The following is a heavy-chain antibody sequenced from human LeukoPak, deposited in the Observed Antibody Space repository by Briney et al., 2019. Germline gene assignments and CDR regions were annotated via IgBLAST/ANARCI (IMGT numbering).Heavy chain of an antibody. CDR2: IYYSGST. Sequence: PSETLSLTCTVSGGSLSSYYWSWVRQPPGKGLEWIGYIYYSGSTHYNPSLKSRVTISVDTSKNHFSLKLSSVTAADTAVYYCARVVVTAVGYNAFDIWGQGTMVTVSS. J-gene: IGHJ3*02. CDR1: GGSLSSYY. D-gene: IGHD2-21*02. CDR3: ARVVVTAVGYNAFDI. V-gene: IGHV4-59*01.